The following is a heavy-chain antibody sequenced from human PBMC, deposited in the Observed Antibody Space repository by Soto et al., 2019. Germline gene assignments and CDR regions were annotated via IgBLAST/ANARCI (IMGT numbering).Heavy chain of an antibody. D-gene: IGHD5-12*01. V-gene: IGHV1-18*04. J-gene: IGHJ4*02. CDR2: ISAYNGNT. CDR1: GYTFTSYG. CDR3: ASGLLTVVDIEATTYSY. Sequence: ASVKVSCKASGYTFTSYGISWVRQAPGQGLEWMGWISAYNGNTNYAQKLQGRVTMTTDTSTSTAYMELRSLRSDDTAVDYCASGLLTVVDIEATTYSYRGQRARVTLPS.